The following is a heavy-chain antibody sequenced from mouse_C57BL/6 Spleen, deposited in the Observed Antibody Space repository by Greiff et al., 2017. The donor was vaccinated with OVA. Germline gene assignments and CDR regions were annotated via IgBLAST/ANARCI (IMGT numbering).Heavy chain of an antibody. J-gene: IGHJ2*01. Sequence: QVQLQQPGAELVKPGASVKLSCKASGYTFTSYWMQWVKQRPGQGLEWIGEIDPSDSYTTYNQKFKGKATLTVDTASSTAYMQLSSLTAEDSAVYYCERYEDGYLDYWGQGTTRTVSS. D-gene: IGHD2-3*01. CDR3: ERYEDGYLDY. CDR2: IDPSDSYT. CDR1: GYTFTSYW. V-gene: IGHV1-50*01.